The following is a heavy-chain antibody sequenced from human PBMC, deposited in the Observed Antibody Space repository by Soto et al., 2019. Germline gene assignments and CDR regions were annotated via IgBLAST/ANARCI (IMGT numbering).Heavy chain of an antibody. Sequence: QVQLQESGPRLVKPSETLSLTCSVSGDSIRSYYWSWFRQPPGKGLEWIGYISHSGSTKYNPSLKSRVTMSMDTSRNQFSLRMTSVTSADTAFYYCTRGGSGYSSTWAAYWGQGTLVTVSS. CDR2: ISHSGST. V-gene: IGHV4-59*01. CDR3: TRGGSGYSSTWAAY. J-gene: IGHJ4*02. D-gene: IGHD6-13*01. CDR1: GDSIRSYY.